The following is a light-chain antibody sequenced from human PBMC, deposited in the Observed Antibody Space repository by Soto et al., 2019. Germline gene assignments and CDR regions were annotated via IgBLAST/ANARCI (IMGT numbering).Light chain of an antibody. CDR1: SYNIGNNA. V-gene: IGLV1-36*01. J-gene: IGLJ2*01. CDR2: YDD. Sequence: QSVLTQPPSVSEAPRQRVPISCSGSSYNIGNNAVNWYQQLPGMAPKLLIHYDDLLTSGVSDRFSGSKSGTSASLAISGLQSDDEADYYCAAWDDSLNAVVFGGGTKLTVL. CDR3: AAWDDSLNAVV.